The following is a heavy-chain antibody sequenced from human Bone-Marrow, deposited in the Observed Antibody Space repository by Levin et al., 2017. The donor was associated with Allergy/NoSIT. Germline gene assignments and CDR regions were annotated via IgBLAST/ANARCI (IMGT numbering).Heavy chain of an antibody. CDR3: AKGRIMIKFGTFEY. V-gene: IGHV3-23*01. Sequence: GSLRISCTASGFPFGTYAMSWVRQAPGKGLECVSGISASGGTTYYADSVKGRFTISRDNSRNTLYLQMNRLRAEDTAVYYCAKGRIMIKFGTFEYWGQGTLIAVSS. CDR2: ISASGGTT. J-gene: IGHJ4*01. CDR1: GFPFGTYA. D-gene: IGHD3-16*01.